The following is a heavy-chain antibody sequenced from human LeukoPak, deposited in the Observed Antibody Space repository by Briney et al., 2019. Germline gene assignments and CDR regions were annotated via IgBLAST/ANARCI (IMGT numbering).Heavy chain of an antibody. CDR1: GGSFSGYY. J-gene: IGHJ3*02. D-gene: IGHD6-13*01. V-gene: IGHV4-34*01. Sequence: SETLSLTCGVYGGSFSGYYWSWIRQPPGKGLEWIGEINHSGSTNYIPSLKSRVTISVDTSKNQFSLKLSSVTAADTAVYYCASRQSPYSSSWYRVGAFDIWGQGTMVTVSS. CDR2: INHSGST. CDR3: ASRQSPYSSSWYRVGAFDI.